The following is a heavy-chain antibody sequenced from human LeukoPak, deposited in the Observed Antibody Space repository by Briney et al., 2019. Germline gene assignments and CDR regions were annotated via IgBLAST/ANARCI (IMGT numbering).Heavy chain of an antibody. D-gene: IGHD6-13*01. CDR3: ARDPYSSSWYSNPNFDY. Sequence: ASVKVSCKASGYTLTSYGISWVRQAAGQGREWMAWISPYNDNTNYAQKFQGRVTITTDTSTSTAYMELRSLRSDDTAVYYCARDPYSSSWYSNPNFDYWGQGTLVTVSS. J-gene: IGHJ4*02. CDR2: ISPYNDNT. CDR1: GYTLTSYG. V-gene: IGHV1-18*01.